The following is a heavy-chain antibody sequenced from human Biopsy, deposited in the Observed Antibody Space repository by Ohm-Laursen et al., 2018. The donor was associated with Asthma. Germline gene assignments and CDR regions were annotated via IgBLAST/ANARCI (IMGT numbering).Heavy chain of an antibody. Sequence: GASVKVSCKASGYTFIHFAIHWVRQAPGQRLEWMGWINAVDGNTKYSQKFQSRVTITRDTSASTAYMDLRSLRSEDTAMYYCARTYYDFLTGQVNDAFALWGQGTMVTVSS. CDR2: INAVDGNT. J-gene: IGHJ3*01. CDR3: ARTYYDFLTGQVNDAFAL. V-gene: IGHV1-3*01. CDR1: GYTFIHFA. D-gene: IGHD3-9*01.